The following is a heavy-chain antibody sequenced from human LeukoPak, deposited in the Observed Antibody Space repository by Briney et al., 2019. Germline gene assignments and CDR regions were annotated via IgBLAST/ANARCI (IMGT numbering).Heavy chain of an antibody. CDR1: GGSISSSSYY. CDR3: ARHGPISGPFGTVLYSSPYYYGMDV. D-gene: IGHD3-3*01. CDR2: IYYSGST. V-gene: IGHV4-39*01. J-gene: IGHJ6*02. Sequence: SETLSLTCTVSGGSISSSSYYWGWIRQPPGKGLEWIGSIYYSGSTYYNPSLKSRVTISVDTSKNQFSLKLSSVTAADTAVYYCARHGPISGPFGTVLYSSPYYYGMDVWGQGTTVTVSS.